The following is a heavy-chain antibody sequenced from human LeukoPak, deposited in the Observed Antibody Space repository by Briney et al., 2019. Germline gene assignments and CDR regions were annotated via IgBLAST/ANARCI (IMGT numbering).Heavy chain of an antibody. CDR1: AYTFTNYA. V-gene: IGHV1-3*01. CDR3: SRVGAAAGPYYFDY. J-gene: IGHJ4*02. Sequence: ASVKVSCKASAYTFTNYAIHWVRQAPGQRREWMGWINAGNGNTKYSQKIQGRVSITRDTSASTAYMELSSLRSEDTAVYYCSRVGAAAGPYYFDYWGQGTLVTVSS. CDR2: INAGNGNT. D-gene: IGHD6-13*01.